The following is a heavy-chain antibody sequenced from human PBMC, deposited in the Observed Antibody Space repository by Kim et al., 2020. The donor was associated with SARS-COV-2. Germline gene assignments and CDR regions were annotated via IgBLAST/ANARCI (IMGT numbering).Heavy chain of an antibody. Sequence: ASVKVSCKASGYTFTSYAMHWVRQAPGQRLEWMGWINAGNGNTKYSQKFQGRVTITRDTSASTAYMELSSLRSEDTAVYYCARGTSELVYDYVWGSYRYIYWFDPWGQGTLVTVSS. CDR2: INAGNGNT. V-gene: IGHV1-3*01. CDR3: ARGTSELVYDYVWGSYRYIYWFDP. J-gene: IGHJ5*02. CDR1: GYTFTSYA. D-gene: IGHD3-16*02.